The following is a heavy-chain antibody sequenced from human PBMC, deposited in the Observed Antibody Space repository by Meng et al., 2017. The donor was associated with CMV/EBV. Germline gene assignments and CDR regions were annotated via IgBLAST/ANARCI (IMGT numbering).Heavy chain of an antibody. J-gene: IGHJ1*01. CDR2: INHSGST. Sequence: SETLSLTSAVYGGSFSGYYWSWIRQPPGKGLEWIGEINHSGSTNYNPSLKRRVTISVDTSKNQSSLKLSSVTAADTAVYYCARHYSRDPIQHWGQGTLVTVSS. V-gene: IGHV4-34*01. CDR3: ARHYSRDPIQH. D-gene: IGHD4-11*01. CDR1: GGSFSGYY.